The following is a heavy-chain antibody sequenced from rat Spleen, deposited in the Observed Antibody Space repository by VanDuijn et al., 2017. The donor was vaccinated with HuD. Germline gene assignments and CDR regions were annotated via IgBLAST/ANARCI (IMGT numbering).Heavy chain of an antibody. CDR2: ISYDGGGT. CDR3: TRAYPGPRGDY. V-gene: IGHV5-20*01. D-gene: IGHD1-4*01. J-gene: IGHJ2*01. Sequence: EVQLVESGGGLVQPGRSLKLSCAASGFTFSDYYMDWVRQAPTKGLEWVASISYDGGGTYYPDSVKGRFTISRDNAKNALYLQMNSLRSEDTATYYCTRAYPGPRGDYWGQGVMVTVSS. CDR1: GFTFSDYY.